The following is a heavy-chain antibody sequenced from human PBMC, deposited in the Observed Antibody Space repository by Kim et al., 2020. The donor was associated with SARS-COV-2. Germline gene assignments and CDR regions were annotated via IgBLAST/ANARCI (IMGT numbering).Heavy chain of an antibody. D-gene: IGHD1-26*01. Sequence: SQTLSLTCAISGDSVSSITDSWNWIRLSPSRGLEWLGRTYYRSKWLNDYALSMKGRITVSPDTSKNEFSLQLNSVTAEDTALYYCARGAGRVHAFDIWGQGTMVTVSS. CDR1: GDSVSSITDS. J-gene: IGHJ3*02. V-gene: IGHV6-1*01. CDR3: ARGAGRVHAFDI. CDR2: TYYRSKWLN.